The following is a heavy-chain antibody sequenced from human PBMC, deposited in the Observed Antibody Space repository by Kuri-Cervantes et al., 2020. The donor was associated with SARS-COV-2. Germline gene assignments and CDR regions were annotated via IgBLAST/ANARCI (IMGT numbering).Heavy chain of an antibody. J-gene: IGHJ6*02. Sequence: KVSCKGSGYSFTSYWIGWVRQMPGKGLEWMGIIYPHDSDRRYSPSFQGQVTISADKSISTAYLRWSSLKASDTAMYYCARLRVYDYVWGSNRYSAHYYNALDVWGQGTTVTVSS. V-gene: IGHV5-51*01. CDR2: IYPHDSDR. CDR3: ARLRVYDYVWGSNRYSAHYYNALDV. CDR1: GYSFTSYW. D-gene: IGHD3-16*02.